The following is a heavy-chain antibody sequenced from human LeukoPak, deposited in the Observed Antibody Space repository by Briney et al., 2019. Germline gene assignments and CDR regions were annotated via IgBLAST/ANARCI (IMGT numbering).Heavy chain of an antibody. J-gene: IGHJ4*02. V-gene: IGHV4-39*01. CDR3: ASFGGSYLHFDY. CDR2: IYYSGST. CDR1: GGXISSSSYY. D-gene: IGHD1-26*01. Sequence: SETLSLTCTVSGGXISSSSYYWGWLRQPPGKGLEWIGSIYYSGSTYYNPSLKSRVTISVDTSKNQFSLKLSSVAAADTAVYYCASFGGSYLHFDYWGQGTLVTVSS.